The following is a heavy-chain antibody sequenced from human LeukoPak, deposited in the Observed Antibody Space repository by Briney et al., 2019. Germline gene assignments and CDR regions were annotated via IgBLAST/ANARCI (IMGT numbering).Heavy chain of an antibody. CDR3: ARDLSDYGDYGAFDI. CDR2: IYSGGST. V-gene: IGHV3-66*02. J-gene: IGHJ3*02. Sequence: GGSLRLSCAASGFTVSSNYMSWVRQAPGKGLEWVSVIYSGGSTYYADSVKGRFTISRDNSKNTLYLQMNSLRAEDTAVYYCARDLSDYGDYGAFDIWGQGTMVTVSS. D-gene: IGHD4-17*01. CDR1: GFTVSSNY.